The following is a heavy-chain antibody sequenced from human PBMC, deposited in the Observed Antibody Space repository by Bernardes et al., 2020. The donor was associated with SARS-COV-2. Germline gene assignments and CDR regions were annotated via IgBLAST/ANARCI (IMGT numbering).Heavy chain of an antibody. CDR1: GFTFSSDW. D-gene: IGHD5-12*01. J-gene: IGHJ4*02. CDR2: IKQDGSET. Sequence: GGSLRLSCAASGFTFSSDWMNWVRQAPGKGLEWVANIKQDGSETYYMDSVKGRFTISRDNAKNSLYLQMNSLRAEDTAVYYCARSAGWLVNYWGQGTLVTVSS. CDR3: ARSAGWLVNY. V-gene: IGHV3-7*01.